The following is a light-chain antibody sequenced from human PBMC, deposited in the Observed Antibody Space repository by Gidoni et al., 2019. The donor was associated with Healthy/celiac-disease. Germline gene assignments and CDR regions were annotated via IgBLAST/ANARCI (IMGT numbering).Light chain of an antibody. V-gene: IGLV2-8*01. CDR1: SSDVGVYNY. CDR2: EVS. Sequence: QSALTQPPSASGSPGQSVTISCTGTSSDVGVYNYVSWYQQHPGKAPKLMIYEVSKRPSGVPDRFSGSKSGNTASLTVSRLQAEDEADYYCSSYAGSNNPLYVFGTGTKVTVL. J-gene: IGLJ1*01. CDR3: SSYAGSNNPLYV.